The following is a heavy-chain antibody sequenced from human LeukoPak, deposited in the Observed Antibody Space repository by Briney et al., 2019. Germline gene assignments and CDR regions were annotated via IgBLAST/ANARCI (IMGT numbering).Heavy chain of an antibody. CDR1: GYTFTNYY. Sequence: ASVKVSCKASGYTFTNYYIHWVRQAPGQGLEWMGIINPNGGATSYAQRFQGRVTMTRDTSTSTVYMELSSLRSEDTAVYYCARELLLHWGQGTLVTVSS. CDR2: INPNGGAT. J-gene: IGHJ4*02. V-gene: IGHV1-46*01. D-gene: IGHD2-15*01. CDR3: ARELLLH.